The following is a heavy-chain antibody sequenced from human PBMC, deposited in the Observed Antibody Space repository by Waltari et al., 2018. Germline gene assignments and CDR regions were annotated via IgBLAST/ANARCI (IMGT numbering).Heavy chain of an antibody. J-gene: IGHJ4*02. CDR2: ISHDGDAK. Sequence: QVQLVESGGGVVQPGRSLRLSCDVHGFSFGTFGFHWVRQAPGKGLEWVAVISHDGDAKSYADSVKGRFTISRDKSNNRVSLQMDSLRAEDTAVYYCATAPQFIRHFDYWGQGTLVTVSS. CDR3: ATAPQFIRHFDY. CDR1: GFSFGTFG. V-gene: IGHV3-30*03.